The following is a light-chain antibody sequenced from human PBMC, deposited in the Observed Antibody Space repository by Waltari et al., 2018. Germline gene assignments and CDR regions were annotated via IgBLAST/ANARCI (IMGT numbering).Light chain of an antibody. CDR1: ESISSW. Sequence: DIQMTQSPSTLPASVGDRVTFTCRASESISSWLAWYQQKPGKAPKLLIYKASSLESGVPSRFSGGGSGTEFTLTISSLQPDDFATYYCQQYNTYSPITFGQGTKVEI. J-gene: IGKJ1*01. CDR3: QQYNTYSPIT. CDR2: KAS. V-gene: IGKV1-5*03.